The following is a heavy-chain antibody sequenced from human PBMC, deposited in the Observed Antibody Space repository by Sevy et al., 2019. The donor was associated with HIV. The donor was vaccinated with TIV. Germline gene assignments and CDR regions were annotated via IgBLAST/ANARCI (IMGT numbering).Heavy chain of an antibody. CDR1: GGSISSGSYY. D-gene: IGHD2-21*02. CDR3: ACVVVTAQRPGAFDI. V-gene: IGHV4-61*02. CDR2: IYTSGST. J-gene: IGHJ3*02. Sequence: HSETLSLTCTVSGGSISSGSYYWSWIRQPAGKGLEWIGRIYTSGSTNYNPSLKSRVTISVDTSKNQFSLKLSSVTAADTAVYYCACVVVTAQRPGAFDIWGQGTMVTVSS.